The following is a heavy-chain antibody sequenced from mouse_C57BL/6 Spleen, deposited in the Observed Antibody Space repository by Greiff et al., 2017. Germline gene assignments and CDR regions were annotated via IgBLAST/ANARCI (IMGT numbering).Heavy chain of an antibody. D-gene: IGHD1-1*01. CDR2: ISSGSSTI. Sequence: EVQVVESGGGLVKPGGSLKLSCAASGFTFSDYGMHWVRQAPEKGLEWVAYISSGSSTIYYADTVKGRFTISRDNAKNTLFLQMTSLGSEDTAMYYCARGAVVPYYYAMDNWGQGASVTVSS. CDR1: GFTFSDYG. J-gene: IGHJ4*01. CDR3: ARGAVVPYYYAMDN. V-gene: IGHV5-17*01.